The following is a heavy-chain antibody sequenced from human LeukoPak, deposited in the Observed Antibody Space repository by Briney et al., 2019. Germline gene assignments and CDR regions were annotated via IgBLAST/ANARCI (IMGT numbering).Heavy chain of an antibody. V-gene: IGHV3-48*01. CDR3: ARPTTSGWYPH. CDR1: GFTFSDYD. J-gene: IGHJ3*01. D-gene: IGHD6-19*01. Sequence: PGGSLRLSCAASGFTFSDYDMNWIRQAPGTGLEWVSYITGSSSSKYYADSVKGRFTISRDNAKNSLYLQMNSLRAEDTAVYYCARPTTSGWYPHWGQGTMVTVS. CDR2: ITGSSSSK.